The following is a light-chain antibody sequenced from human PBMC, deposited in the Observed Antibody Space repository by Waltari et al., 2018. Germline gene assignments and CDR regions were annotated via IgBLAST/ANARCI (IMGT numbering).Light chain of an antibody. CDR2: EVS. CDR3: FSYTTSSTWV. CDR1: TSALVAYNY. V-gene: IGLV2-14*01. J-gene: IGLJ3*02. Sequence: QSALTQPASVSGSPGQSITISCTGATSALVAYNYVSWYQQHPDKAPILMIYEVSNRPSGVSNRFSGSKSGNTASLTISGLQAEDEADYYCFSYTTSSTWVFGGGTKLTVL.